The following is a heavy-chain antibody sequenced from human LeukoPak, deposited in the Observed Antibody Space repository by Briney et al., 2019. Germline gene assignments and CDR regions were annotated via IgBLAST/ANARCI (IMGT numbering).Heavy chain of an antibody. J-gene: IGHJ4*02. D-gene: IGHD4-17*01. V-gene: IGHV4-30-2*01. Sequence: SQTLSLTCAVSGASMSSGGFSWSWIRQPPGKGLEWIGFVFHSGSTHYNPSLKSRVTMSIDTSKNLFSLNLISVTAADTALYYCARQSFRGDFDYWGQGILVTVSS. CDR3: ARQSFRGDFDY. CDR2: VFHSGST. CDR1: GASMSSGGFS.